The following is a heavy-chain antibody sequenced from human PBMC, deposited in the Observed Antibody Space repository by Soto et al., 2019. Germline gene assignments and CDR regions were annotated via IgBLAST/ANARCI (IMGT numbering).Heavy chain of an antibody. J-gene: IGHJ6*02. CDR2: ISGSGGST. Sequence: PGGSLRLSCAASGFTFSSYAMSWVRQAPGKGLEWVSAISGSGGSTYYADSVKGRFTISRDNSKNTLYLQMNSLRAEDTAVYYCAKYIVPAAILFGYYYYGMDVWGQGTTVTVSS. CDR3: AKYIVPAAILFGYYYYGMDV. D-gene: IGHD2-2*02. V-gene: IGHV3-23*01. CDR1: GFTFSSYA.